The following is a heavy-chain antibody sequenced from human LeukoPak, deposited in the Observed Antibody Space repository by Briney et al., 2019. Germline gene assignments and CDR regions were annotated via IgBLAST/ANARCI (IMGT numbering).Heavy chain of an antibody. J-gene: IGHJ4*02. V-gene: IGHV3-7*02. D-gene: IGHD4-17*01. CDR2: IKLDGSEK. CDR3: ATTTGPSYFDY. CDR1: GFTFSNYW. Sequence: SGGSLRLSCAASGFTFSNYWMNWVRQAPGKGLEWVANIKLDGSEKYYVDSVKGRFTISRDNAKNSLYLQMNSLRAEDTAVYYCATTTGPSYFDYWGQGTLVTVSS.